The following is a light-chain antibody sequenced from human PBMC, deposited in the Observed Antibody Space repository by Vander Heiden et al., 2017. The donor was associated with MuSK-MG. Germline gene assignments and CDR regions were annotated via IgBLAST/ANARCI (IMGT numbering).Light chain of an antibody. Sequence: QSALTQPASESGSPGQSITISCTGTSSDVGSYNLVSWYQQHPGKAPKLMIYEGSKRPSGVSNRFSGSKSDNTASLTISGLQAEDEADYYCCSYAGSSTLVFGGGTKLTVL. V-gene: IGLV2-23*01. CDR3: CSYAGSSTLV. J-gene: IGLJ2*01. CDR2: EGS. CDR1: SSDVGSYNL.